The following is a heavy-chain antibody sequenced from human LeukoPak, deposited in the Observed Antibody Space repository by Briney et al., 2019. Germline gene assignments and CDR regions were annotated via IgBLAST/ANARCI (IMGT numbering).Heavy chain of an antibody. J-gene: IGHJ4*02. CDR1: GFTFSTFSNYG. CDR3: AKKVVVTTNYFDY. D-gene: IGHD2-21*02. CDR2: ISDSGGKT. V-gene: IGHV3-23*01. Sequence: GGSLRLSCAASGFTFSTFSNYGMSWVRQAPGKGLEWVSAISDSGGKTYYADSMKGRFTISRDNSKNTLYLQMNSLRAEDTAVYYCAKKVVVTTNYFDYWGQGTLVTVSS.